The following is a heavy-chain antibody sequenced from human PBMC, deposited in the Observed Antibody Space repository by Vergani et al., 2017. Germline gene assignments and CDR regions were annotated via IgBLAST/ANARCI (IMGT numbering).Heavy chain of an antibody. D-gene: IGHD2-15*01. Sequence: QVQLQESGPGLVKPSETLSLTCTVSGGSISSYYWSWIRQPPGKGLEWIGYIYYSGSTNYHPSLKSRVTISVDTSKNQFSLKLSSVTAADTAVYYCARGKRVVGYWGQGTLVTVSS. V-gene: IGHV4-59*12. J-gene: IGHJ4*02. CDR1: GGSISSYY. CDR3: ARGKRVVGY. CDR2: IYYSGST.